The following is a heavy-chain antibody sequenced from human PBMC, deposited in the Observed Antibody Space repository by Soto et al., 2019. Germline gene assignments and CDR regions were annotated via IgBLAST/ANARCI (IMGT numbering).Heavy chain of an antibody. CDR3: ATGYSSSWYYFDY. J-gene: IGHJ4*02. D-gene: IGHD6-13*01. Sequence: SETLSLTCTVSGGSISSYYWSWIRQPPGKGLEWIGYIYYSGSTNYNPSLKSRVTISVDTSKNQFSLKLSSVTAADTAVYYCATGYSSSWYYFDYWGQGTLVTVS. CDR1: GGSISSYY. CDR2: IYYSGST. V-gene: IGHV4-59*01.